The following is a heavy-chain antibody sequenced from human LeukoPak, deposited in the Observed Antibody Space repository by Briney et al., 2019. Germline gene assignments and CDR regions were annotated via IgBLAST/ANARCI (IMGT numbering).Heavy chain of an antibody. J-gene: IGHJ3*02. V-gene: IGHV4-59*08. Sequence: PSETLSLTCTVSGGSISSYYWSWIRQPPGKGLEWIGYIYYSGSTNYNPSLKSRVTISVDTSKNQFSLKLSSVTAADTAVYYCARHLLGYCSSTSCYFAFDIWGQGTMVTVSS. D-gene: IGHD2-2*01. CDR2: IYYSGST. CDR3: ARHLLGYCSSTSCYFAFDI. CDR1: GGSISSYY.